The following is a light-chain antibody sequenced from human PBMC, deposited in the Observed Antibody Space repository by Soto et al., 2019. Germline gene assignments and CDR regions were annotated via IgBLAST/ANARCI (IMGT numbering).Light chain of an antibody. Sequence: DVVMTQSPLSLPVTLGQPASISCSSSQSLVHSAGETFLFWYLQKPGQSPQLLIYEVSTRVSGVPDRFSGSGSGTDFTLEISRVETDDVGIYYCMQSTQLPPTFGQGTRLEIK. CDR2: EVS. V-gene: IGKV2D-29*02. J-gene: IGKJ5*01. CDR3: MQSTQLPPT. CDR1: QSLVHSAGETF.